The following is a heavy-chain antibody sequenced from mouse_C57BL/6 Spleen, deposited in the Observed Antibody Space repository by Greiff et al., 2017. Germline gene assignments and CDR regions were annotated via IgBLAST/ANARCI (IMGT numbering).Heavy chain of an antibody. V-gene: IGHV1-47*01. J-gene: IGHJ4*01. CDR2: FHPYNDDT. CDR3: ARGDDYESSMDY. D-gene: IGHD2-4*01. CDR1: GYTFTTYP. Sequence: VQLKESGAELVKPGASVKMSCKASGYTFTTYPIEWMKQNHGKSLEWIGNFHPYNDDTKYNEKFKGKATLTVEKSSSTVYLELSRLTSDDSAVYYCARGDDYESSMDYWGQGTSVTVSS.